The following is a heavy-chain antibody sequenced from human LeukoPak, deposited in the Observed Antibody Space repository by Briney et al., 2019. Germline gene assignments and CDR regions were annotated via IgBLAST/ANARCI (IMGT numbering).Heavy chain of an antibody. J-gene: IGHJ5*02. CDR3: VREAGYCASVCLKSNWFDP. V-gene: IGHV3-23*01. CDR1: GFPFSNHA. D-gene: IGHD2-15*01. Sequence: GGSLRLSCAASGFPFSNHAMSWVRQPPGKGLEWVAAISNGNTYYADTVRGRFAISRDDSKNMVYLQMNSLRDEDTALYYCVREAGYCASVCLKSNWFDPWGQGTLVTLSS. CDR2: ISNGNT.